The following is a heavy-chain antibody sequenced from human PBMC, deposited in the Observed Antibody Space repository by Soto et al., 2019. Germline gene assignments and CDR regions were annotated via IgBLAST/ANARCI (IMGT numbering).Heavy chain of an antibody. CDR2: INTDSGNT. J-gene: IGHJ2*01. CDR1: GYSFTSCA. Sequence: QVQVVQSGAEVKKPGASVRLSCKTSGYSFTSCAIHWVRLAPGQRFEWMGWINTDSGNTKYSQKFQGRVTITRDTAASTTYMEVTSLTFEDTSTYYCVRDRAVDWYLELWGRGTLVTVSS. V-gene: IGHV1-3*04. CDR3: VRDRAVDWYLEL. D-gene: IGHD6-19*01.